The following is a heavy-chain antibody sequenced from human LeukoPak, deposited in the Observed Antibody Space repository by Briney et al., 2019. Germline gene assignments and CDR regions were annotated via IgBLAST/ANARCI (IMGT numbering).Heavy chain of an antibody. D-gene: IGHD3-9*01. Sequence: GGSLRLSCAASGFTVSSNYISWVRQAPGKGLEWVSVIYAGGNTYYADSVKGRFTISRDNSKNTLYLQMDSLRGEDTAAYYCARSVYYDTLTGYYYYALDVWGQGTTVTVSS. CDR1: GFTVSSNY. CDR3: ARSVYYDTLTGYYYYALDV. CDR2: IYAGGNT. V-gene: IGHV3-66*01. J-gene: IGHJ6*02.